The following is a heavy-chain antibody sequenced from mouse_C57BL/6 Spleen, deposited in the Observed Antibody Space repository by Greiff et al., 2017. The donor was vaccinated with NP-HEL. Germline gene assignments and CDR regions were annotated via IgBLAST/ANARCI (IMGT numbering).Heavy chain of an antibody. CDR3: ARWDTTVVARAY. J-gene: IGHJ3*01. CDR2: IYPGDGDT. CDR1: GYAFSSSW. V-gene: IGHV1-82*01. Sequence: QVQLQQSGPELVKPGASVKISCKASGYAFSSSWMNWVKQRPGKGLEWIGRIYPGDGDTNYNGKFKGKATLTADKSSSTAYMQLSSLTSEDSAVYFCARWDTTVVARAYWGQGTLVTVSA. D-gene: IGHD1-1*01.